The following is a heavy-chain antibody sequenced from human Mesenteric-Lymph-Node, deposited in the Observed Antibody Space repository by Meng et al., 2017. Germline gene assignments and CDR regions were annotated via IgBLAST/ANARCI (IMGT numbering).Heavy chain of an antibody. CDR3: ARSVVTYYYYGMDV. CDR1: GGSISSGSYY. V-gene: IGHV4-61*02. Sequence: SETLSLTCTVSGGSISSGSYYWSWIRQPAGKGLEWIGRIYTSGSTNYNPSLKSRVTISVDTSKNQFSLKLSSVTAADTAVYYCARSVVTYYYYGMDVWGQGTTVTVSS. J-gene: IGHJ6*02. D-gene: IGHD4-23*01. CDR2: IYTSGST.